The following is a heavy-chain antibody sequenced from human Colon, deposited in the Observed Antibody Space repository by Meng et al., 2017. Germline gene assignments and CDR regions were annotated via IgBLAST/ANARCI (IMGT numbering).Heavy chain of an antibody. D-gene: IGHD1-1*01. CDR1: GYTFTGYY. Sequence: ASVKVSCKASGYTFTGYYMHWVRQAPGHGLECMGRIHPNSGGTNYAQKFQDRLTMTRDTSISTAFMELSRLRADDTAVYYCARSPRHNWNDYWGQGTLVTVSS. V-gene: IGHV1-2*06. CDR3: ARSPRHNWNDY. CDR2: IHPNSGGT. J-gene: IGHJ4*02.